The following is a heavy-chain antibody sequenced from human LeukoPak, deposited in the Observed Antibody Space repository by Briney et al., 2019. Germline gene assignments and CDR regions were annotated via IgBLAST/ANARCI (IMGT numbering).Heavy chain of an antibody. D-gene: IGHD3-10*01. V-gene: IGHV4-39*07. Sequence: TSESLSLTRTVSGGSISSISYYWGSIRQPPGTGLGWVVSIYYSGRTYYNPSLNSRVTISVDTSKKQFSLKLTSVIAADTAVYYCARVAKHFRGGLSFYFMDVWGIGTTVTISS. J-gene: IGHJ6*03. CDR1: GGSISSISYY. CDR3: ARVAKHFRGGLSFYFMDV. CDR2: IYYSGRT.